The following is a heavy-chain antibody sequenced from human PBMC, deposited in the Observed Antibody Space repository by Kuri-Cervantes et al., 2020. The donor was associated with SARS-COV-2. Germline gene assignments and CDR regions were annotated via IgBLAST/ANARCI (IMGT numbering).Heavy chain of an antibody. Sequence: SETLSLTCAVYGGSFSGYYWSWIRQPPGKGLEWIGEINHSGSTNYNPSLKSRVTISVDTSKNQFSLKLSSVTAADTAVYYCARDHGPGYDFWSGWTLPHPEIPYWGQGTLVTVSS. CDR1: GGSFSGYY. J-gene: IGHJ4*02. CDR3: ARDHGPGYDFWSGWTLPHPEIPY. D-gene: IGHD3-3*01. CDR2: INHSGST. V-gene: IGHV4-34*01.